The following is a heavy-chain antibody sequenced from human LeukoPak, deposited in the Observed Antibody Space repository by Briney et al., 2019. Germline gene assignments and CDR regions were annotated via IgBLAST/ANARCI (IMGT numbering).Heavy chain of an antibody. CDR2: VFYPGST. Sequence: SETLSLTCTVSGGPIDRHYWSWIRQPPGKGLEWIGYVFYPGSTNYNPSLKSRVTMSLDTSRDQFSLRLTSVTAADTAIYYCASRPAGSTWYGVFDYWSQGTLVAVSS. CDR3: ASRPAGSTWYGVFDY. CDR1: GGPIDRHY. V-gene: IGHV4-59*11. D-gene: IGHD6-13*01. J-gene: IGHJ4*02.